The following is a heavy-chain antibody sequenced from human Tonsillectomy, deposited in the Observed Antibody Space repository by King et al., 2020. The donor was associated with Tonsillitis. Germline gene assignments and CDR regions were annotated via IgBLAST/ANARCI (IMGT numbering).Heavy chain of an antibody. V-gene: IGHV2-5*09. D-gene: IGHD3-22*01. J-gene: IGHJ4*02. CDR3: AHRLAYHDRNYFDY. CDR1: GLSLSTSEEG. CDR2: IYLDDDK. Sequence: VTLKESGPTLVKPTQTLTLTCTFAGLSLSTSEEGVGWMRQPPGKSLEWLGVIYLDDDKRYCPSLKSRLTITKDTSKNQVALTMTNMDPVDTGTYYCAHRLAYHDRNYFDYWGQGTLVTVSS.